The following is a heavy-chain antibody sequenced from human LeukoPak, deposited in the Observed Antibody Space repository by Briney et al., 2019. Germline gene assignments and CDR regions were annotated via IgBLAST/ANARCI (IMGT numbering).Heavy chain of an antibody. CDR1: GYTFTSYG. V-gene: IGHV1-18*01. D-gene: IGHD3-22*01. CDR2: ISAYNGNT. J-gene: IGHJ4*02. Sequence: ASVKVSCKASGYTFTSYGISWVRQAPRQGLEWMGWISAYNGNTNYAQKLQGRVTMTTDTSTSTAYMELRSLRSDDTAVYYCLVYYYDSSGYPYYFDYWGQGTLVTVSS. CDR3: LVYYYDSSGYPYYFDY.